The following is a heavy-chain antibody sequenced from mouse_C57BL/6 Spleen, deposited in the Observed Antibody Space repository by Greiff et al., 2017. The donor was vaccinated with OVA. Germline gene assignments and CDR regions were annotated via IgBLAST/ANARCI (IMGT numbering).Heavy chain of an antibody. V-gene: IGHV5-2*01. J-gene: IGHJ3*01. CDR3: ARHVDYMFAY. D-gene: IGHD2-4*01. CDR1: EYEFPSHD. CDR2: INSDGGST. Sequence: VHVKQSGGGLVQPGETLKLSCESNEYEFPSHDMSWVRKTPEKRLELVAAINSDGGSTYYPDTMERRFIISRDNTKKTLYLQMSSLRSEDTALYYCARHVDYMFAYWGQGTLVTVSA.